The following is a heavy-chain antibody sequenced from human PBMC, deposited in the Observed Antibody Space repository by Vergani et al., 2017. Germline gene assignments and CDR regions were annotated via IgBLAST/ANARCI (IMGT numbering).Heavy chain of an antibody. CDR1: GFTFSSYS. Sequence: EVQLVESGGGLVKPGGSLRLSCAASGFTFSSYSMNWVRQAPGKGLEWVSSISSSSSYIYYADSVKGRFTISRDNAKNSLYLQMNSLRAEETAVYYCAREANLRFLEWLLSDAFDIWGQGTMVTVSS. D-gene: IGHD3-3*01. J-gene: IGHJ3*02. CDR2: ISSSSSYI. CDR3: AREANLRFLEWLLSDAFDI. V-gene: IGHV3-21*01.